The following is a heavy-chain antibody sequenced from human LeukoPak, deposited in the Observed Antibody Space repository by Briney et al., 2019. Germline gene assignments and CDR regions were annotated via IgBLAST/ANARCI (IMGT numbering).Heavy chain of an antibody. Sequence: SETLSLTCTVSGGSISSYYWSWIRQPPGKGLEWIGYIYYSGSTNYNPSLKSRVTISVDTSKNQFSLKLSSVTAADTAVYYCARDLGLYSGSAAGMDVWGQGTTVTVSS. CDR3: ARDLGLYSGSAAGMDV. CDR1: GGSISSYY. V-gene: IGHV4-59*01. CDR2: IYYSGST. J-gene: IGHJ6*02. D-gene: IGHD6-13*01.